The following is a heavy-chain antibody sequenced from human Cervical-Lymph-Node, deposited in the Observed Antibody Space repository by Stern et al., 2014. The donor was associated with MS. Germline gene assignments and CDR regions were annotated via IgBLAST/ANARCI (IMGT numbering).Heavy chain of an antibody. Sequence: QVQLQESGPGLVEPSGTLSLTCAVSGRSISGDIWWSWLRQTLQGLEWIGEIHHTGSTNYNAALKSRVIMSVDTSQNQFPLKIKSMTAADTAVYYCATSSHYGPIWGQGTMVTVSS. CDR2: IHHTGST. J-gene: IGHJ3*02. CDR1: GRSISGDIW. V-gene: IGHV4-4*02. CDR3: ATSSHYGPI. D-gene: IGHD4-17*01.